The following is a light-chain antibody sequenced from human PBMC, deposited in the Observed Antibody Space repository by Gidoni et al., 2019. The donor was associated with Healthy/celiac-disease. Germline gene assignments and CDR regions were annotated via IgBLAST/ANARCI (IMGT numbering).Light chain of an antibody. V-gene: IGKV3-20*01. CDR1: QSVSSSY. J-gene: IGKJ5*01. CDR2: GAS. Sequence: EIVLTQSPGTLSLSPGERATLSCRASQSVSSSYLAWYQQKPAQAPRLLIYGASSRATGIPDTFSGSGSWTDFTLTISRLEPEDFAVYYCQQYGSSPLITFGQGTRLEIK. CDR3: QQYGSSPLIT.